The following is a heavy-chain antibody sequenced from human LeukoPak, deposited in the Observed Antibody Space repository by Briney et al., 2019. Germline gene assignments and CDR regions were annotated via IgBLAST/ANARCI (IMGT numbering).Heavy chain of an antibody. CDR2: ICPGDSDP. CDR3: ARHRGIRYFDWRVDP. Sequence: GESLKLSGKGSGYSFTSYWIGWAGQMPGKGLEWMGIICPGDSDPRYSPAFQGQVTISADKSISTAYLQWSSLKASDTAMYYCARHRGIRYFDWRVDPWGQGTLVTVSS. J-gene: IGHJ5*02. D-gene: IGHD3-9*01. V-gene: IGHV5-51*01. CDR1: GYSFTSYW.